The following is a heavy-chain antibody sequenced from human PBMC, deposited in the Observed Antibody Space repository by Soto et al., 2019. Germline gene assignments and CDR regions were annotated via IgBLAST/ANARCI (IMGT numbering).Heavy chain of an antibody. V-gene: IGHV3-15*07. D-gene: IGHD3-22*01. CDR3: TTDSYSSIIVVRFDY. J-gene: IGHJ4*01. CDR1: WFTFGNAW. Sequence: PGRSLRLSRAAAWFTFGNAWINWVRQAPGKGLEWVGRIKSKTDGGTPDYAAPVKGRFAISRDDSKNMVYLQMNSLKTEDTGIYYCTTDSYSSIIVVRFDYWGHGTLVTVS. CDR2: IKSKTDGGTP.